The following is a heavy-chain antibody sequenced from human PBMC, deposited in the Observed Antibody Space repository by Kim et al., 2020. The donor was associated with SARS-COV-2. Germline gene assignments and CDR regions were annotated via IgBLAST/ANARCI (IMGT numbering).Heavy chain of an antibody. CDR3: AREGDYSGWYDFDY. J-gene: IGHJ4*02. V-gene: IGHV5-51*01. CDR2: IYPGDSDI. D-gene: IGHD6-13*01. Sequence: GESLKISRKGSGYIFTSYWIGWVRQMPGKGLEWMGIIYPGDSDIRYSPSFQGQVSISADKSISTAYLQWSSLKASDTAMYYCAREGDYSGWYDFDYWGQGTLVTVSS. CDR1: GYIFTSYW.